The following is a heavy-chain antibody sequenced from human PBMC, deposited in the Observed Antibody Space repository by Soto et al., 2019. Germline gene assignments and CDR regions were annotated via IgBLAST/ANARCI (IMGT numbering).Heavy chain of an antibody. CDR3: AGDEGYYYSGVDV. V-gene: IGHV4-4*07. Sequence: QVQLQESGPGLVKPSETLSLTCTVSGASISSFYWSWIRQSAGKGLEWIGRFYTSGSTKYNPSFKSRVPLSVDTSTNQLSLKLGSVTAADTAVYFCAGDEGYYYSGVDVWGQGTTVTVSS. CDR1: GASISSFY. CDR2: FYTSGST. J-gene: IGHJ6*02.